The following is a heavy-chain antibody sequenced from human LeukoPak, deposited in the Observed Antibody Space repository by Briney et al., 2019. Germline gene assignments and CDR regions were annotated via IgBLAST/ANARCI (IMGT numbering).Heavy chain of an antibody. CDR2: ISAYNGNT. J-gene: IGHJ4*02. D-gene: IGHD6-6*01. V-gene: IGHV1-18*01. Sequence: ASVKVSCKASGYTFTSYGISWVRQAPGQGLEWMGWISAYNGNTNYAQKLQGRVTMTTDTSTSTAYMELRSLRSDDTAVYYCXRXPRXGYSSSSGELDYWGQGTLVTVSS. CDR1: GYTFTSYG. CDR3: XRXPRXGYSSSSGELDY.